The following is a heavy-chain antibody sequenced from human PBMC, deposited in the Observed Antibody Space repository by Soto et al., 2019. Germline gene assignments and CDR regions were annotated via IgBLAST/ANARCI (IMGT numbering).Heavy chain of an antibody. J-gene: IGHJ6*03. CDR1: GYTFTDFD. CDR2: MNPDNGNT. CDR3: ARKAGLHNYYYLDV. Sequence: QVQLEQSGAEVRKPGASVKVSCKTSGYTFTDFDINWVRQAPGQGLVWMGWMNPDNGNTGYAQGFQGRISMTGNTSLSTVYMELSSLRSDDTAVYFCARKAGLHNYYYLDVWGKGTTVTVAS. V-gene: IGHV1-8*01. D-gene: IGHD6-19*01.